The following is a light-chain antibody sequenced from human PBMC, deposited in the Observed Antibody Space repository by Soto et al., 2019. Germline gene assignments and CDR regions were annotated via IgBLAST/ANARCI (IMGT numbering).Light chain of an antibody. CDR1: SSSIGAGYD. CDR2: GNN. CDR3: LSYDNSPSSPVL. Sequence: QTVVTQPPSVSGAPGQRVTIPCTGSSSSIGAGYDVHWYQQLPGTAPKLLIYGNNNRPSGVPDRFSGSRSGTSASLAITGLQAEDEADYFCLSYDNSPSSPVLFGGGTKLTVL. V-gene: IGLV1-40*01. J-gene: IGLJ2*01.